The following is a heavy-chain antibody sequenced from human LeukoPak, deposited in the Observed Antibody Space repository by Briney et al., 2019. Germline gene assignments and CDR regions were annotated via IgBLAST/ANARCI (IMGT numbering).Heavy chain of an antibody. V-gene: IGHV3-23*01. D-gene: IGHD6-19*01. CDR2: ISGSGGST. Sequence: GGSLRLSCAASGFTFSSYALSWVRQAPGKGMECVSAISGSGGSTYSADSLKGRFTISRDNSKNTLYLQINSLRTDDTAVFYCARGGLGSAFDNWGQGTLVTVSS. J-gene: IGHJ4*02. CDR1: GFTFSSYA. CDR3: ARGGLGSAFDN.